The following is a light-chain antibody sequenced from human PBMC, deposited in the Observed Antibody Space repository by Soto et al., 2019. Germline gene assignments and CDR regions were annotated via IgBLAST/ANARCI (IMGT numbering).Light chain of an antibody. J-gene: IGKJ5*01. Sequence: ELVLTQSPGTLSLSPGERSTLSCRASQSVSSSYLAWYQQKTGQPPRLLIYGESSRATGIPDRLSGSGSGTDLNLTISRLEPEDFAVFYCQNYDSLPITFGQGTRLEIK. CDR1: QSVSSSY. CDR2: GES. V-gene: IGKV3-20*01. CDR3: QNYDSLPIT.